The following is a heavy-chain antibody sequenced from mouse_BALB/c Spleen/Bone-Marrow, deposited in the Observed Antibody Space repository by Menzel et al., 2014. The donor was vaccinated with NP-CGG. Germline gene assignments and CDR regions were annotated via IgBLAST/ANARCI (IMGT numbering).Heavy chain of an antibody. Sequence: VQVVESGPELVRPGASVKMSCKASGHTFTSYWMHWVKQRPGQGLAWIGMIDPSNNETRLNQKFKDKATLNVDKSSNTAYMQLSSLTSEDSAVYYCANYYGFWYFDVWGAGTTVTVSS. CDR1: GHTFTSYW. J-gene: IGHJ1*01. D-gene: IGHD1-2*01. V-gene: IGHV1-74*01. CDR2: IDPSNNET. CDR3: ANYYGFWYFDV.